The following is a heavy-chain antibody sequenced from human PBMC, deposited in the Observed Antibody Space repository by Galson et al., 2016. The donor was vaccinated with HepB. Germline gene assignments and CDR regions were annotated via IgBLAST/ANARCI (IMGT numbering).Heavy chain of an antibody. V-gene: IGHV3-13*01. CDR2: IYTAGDT. J-gene: IGHJ6*04. Sequence: SLRLSCAASGFSFSNYDMYWVRQAPGKGLQWVSSIYTAGDTYYQDSVEGRFTVSRENAKDSLYLHMKSLRAGDTAVYYCVRGSCSSDWYRTSAYDFGMDVWGKGTPVTVSS. CDR1: GFSFSNYD. D-gene: IGHD6-19*01. CDR3: VRGSCSSDWYRTSAYDFGMDV.